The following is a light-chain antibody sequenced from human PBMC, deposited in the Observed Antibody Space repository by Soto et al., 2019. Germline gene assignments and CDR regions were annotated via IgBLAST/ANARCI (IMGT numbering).Light chain of an antibody. CDR2: DVS. CDR1: SSDVGGYDY. CDR3: CSYSSSSIL. J-gene: IGLJ2*01. Sequence: QSALTQPASVSGSPGQSITISCTGTSSDVGGYDYVSWYQQHPGKAPKLMIYDVSNRPSGVSNRFSGTKSDNTAPLTISGLQAEDEADNYCCSYSSSSILFGGGTKLTV. V-gene: IGLV2-14*01.